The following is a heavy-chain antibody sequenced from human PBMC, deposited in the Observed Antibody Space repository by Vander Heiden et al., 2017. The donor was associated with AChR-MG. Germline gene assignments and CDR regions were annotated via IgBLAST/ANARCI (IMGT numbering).Heavy chain of an antibody. CDR2: ISSSSSTI. CDR3: AREPHAPYYYGSGSYYRSYYYYGMDV. J-gene: IGHJ6*02. CDR1: GFTFSSYS. Sequence: EVQLVESGGGLVQPGGSLRLSCAASGFTFSSYSMNWVRQAPGKGLEWVSYISSSSSTIYYADSVKGRFTISRENAKNSLYLQMNSLRAEDTAVYYCAREPHAPYYYGSGSYYRSYYYYGMDVWGQGTTVTVSS. D-gene: IGHD3-10*01. V-gene: IGHV3-48*01.